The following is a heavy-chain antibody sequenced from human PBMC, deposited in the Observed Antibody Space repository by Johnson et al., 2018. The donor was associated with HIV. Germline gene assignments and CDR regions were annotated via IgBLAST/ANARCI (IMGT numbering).Heavy chain of an antibody. V-gene: IGHV3-66*01. Sequence: VQLVESGGGLVQPGGSLRLSCAASGFTVSSNYMSWVRQAPGKGLEWVSVIYSGGSTYYADSVKGRFTISRDDSKNTLYLQMNSLRAEDTAMYYCAKDRVDTAMVVNAFDIWGQGTMVTVSS. CDR1: GFTVSSNY. J-gene: IGHJ3*02. CDR2: IYSGGST. CDR3: AKDRVDTAMVVNAFDI. D-gene: IGHD5-18*01.